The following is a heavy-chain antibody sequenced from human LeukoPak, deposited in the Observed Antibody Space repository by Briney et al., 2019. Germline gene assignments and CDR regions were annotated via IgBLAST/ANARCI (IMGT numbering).Heavy chain of an antibody. Sequence: PGGSLRLSCAASGFISSDYYMTWIRQAPGKGLEWLSYISGSGSDTNYADSVKGRFTTSRDNAKNSLYLQMNSLRAEDTAVYYCARVGSIAAAGTPDYWGQGTLVTVSS. CDR2: ISGSGSDT. CDR1: GFISSDYY. V-gene: IGHV3-11*06. D-gene: IGHD6-13*01. J-gene: IGHJ4*02. CDR3: ARVGSIAAAGTPDY.